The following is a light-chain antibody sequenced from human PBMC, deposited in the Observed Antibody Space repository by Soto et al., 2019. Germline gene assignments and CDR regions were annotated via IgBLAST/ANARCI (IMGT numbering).Light chain of an antibody. CDR2: AAS. Sequence: EIVLTQSPGTLCLSPGERATLSCRASQSVNSSSLAWYQQKPGQAPRLLIYAASSRATDIPDRFSGSGSGTDFTLTISRLEPEDSAVYYCQQYGSSSWTFGQGTKVEIK. CDR1: QSVNSSS. J-gene: IGKJ1*01. V-gene: IGKV3-20*01. CDR3: QQYGSSSWT.